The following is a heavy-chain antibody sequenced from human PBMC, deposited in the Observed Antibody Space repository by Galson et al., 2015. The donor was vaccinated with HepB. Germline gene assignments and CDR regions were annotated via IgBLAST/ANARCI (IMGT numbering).Heavy chain of an antibody. Sequence: SVKVSCKASGGTFSSYGISWVRQAPGRGLEWMGGITPTFGIANYAQKFQGRVTITADESTSTAYMELSSLRSEDTAVYYCVRDNMGRIAAAVPNWFDPWGQGTLVTVSS. CDR2: ITPTFGIA. J-gene: IGHJ5*02. CDR3: VRDNMGRIAAAVPNWFDP. D-gene: IGHD6-13*01. V-gene: IGHV1-69*13. CDR1: GGTFSSYG.